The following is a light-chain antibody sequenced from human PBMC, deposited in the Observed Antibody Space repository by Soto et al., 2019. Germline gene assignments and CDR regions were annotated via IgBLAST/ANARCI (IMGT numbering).Light chain of an antibody. Sequence: DIQMTQSPSTLPASVGDRFTITCRASQSISNWLAWYQQKPGTAPKVLIYHASNLQCGVPSRFSGSGSGIEFTLTNSSLQPDDLETYYCQQYNSYSFGQGTKVEIK. CDR1: QSISNW. CDR3: QQYNSYS. CDR2: HAS. J-gene: IGKJ1*01. V-gene: IGKV1-5*01.